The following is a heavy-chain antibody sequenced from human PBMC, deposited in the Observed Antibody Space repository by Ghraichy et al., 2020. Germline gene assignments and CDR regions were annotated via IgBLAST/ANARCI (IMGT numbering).Heavy chain of an antibody. CDR1: GFTFRSYS. CDR2: ISSRSSNI. J-gene: IGHJ4*02. Sequence: GGSLRLSCAASGFTFRSYSMNWVRQAPGKGLEWVSYISSRSSNIYYADSVKGRFTISRDNAKNSLYLQMNSLRVEDTAVYYCASSGSGTYHFDYWGQGTLVTVSS. V-gene: IGHV3-48*01. CDR3: ASSGSGTYHFDY. D-gene: IGHD3-10*01.